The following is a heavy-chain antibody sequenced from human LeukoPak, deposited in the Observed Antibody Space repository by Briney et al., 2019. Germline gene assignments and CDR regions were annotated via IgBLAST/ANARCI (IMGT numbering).Heavy chain of an antibody. Sequence: PGGSLRLSCAGSRFTFSSYSMNWVRQAPGKGLEWVSYINSGSSTIYYADSVKGRFTISRDNSKNTLYLQMNSLRAEDTAVYYCARDLSSGWFYGAFDIWGQGTMVTVSS. CDR1: RFTFSSYS. V-gene: IGHV3-48*01. CDR2: INSGSSTI. CDR3: ARDLSSGWFYGAFDI. D-gene: IGHD6-19*01. J-gene: IGHJ3*02.